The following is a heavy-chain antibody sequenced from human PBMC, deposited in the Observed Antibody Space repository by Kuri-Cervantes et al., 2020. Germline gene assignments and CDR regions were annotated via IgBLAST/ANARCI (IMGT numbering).Heavy chain of an antibody. Sequence: ASVKVSCKASGYTFTSCGISWVRQAPGQGLEWMGWISAHNGNTNYAQKLQGRVTMTTDTSTSTAYMELRSLRSEDTAVYYCARPLQQSRYDYYYYGMDVWGQGTTVTVSS. CDR2: ISAHNGNT. D-gene: IGHD1-1*01. CDR3: ARPLQQSRYDYYYYGMDV. J-gene: IGHJ6*02. CDR1: GYTFTSCG. V-gene: IGHV1-18*01.